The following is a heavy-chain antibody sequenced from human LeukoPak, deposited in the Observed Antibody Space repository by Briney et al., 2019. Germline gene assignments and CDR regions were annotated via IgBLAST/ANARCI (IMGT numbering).Heavy chain of an antibody. CDR2: INHSGST. D-gene: IGHD3-22*01. J-gene: IGHJ4*02. CDR1: GGSFSGYY. V-gene: IGHV4-34*01. CDR3: ARGRPFITMIVVVKYDY. Sequence: TSETLSLTCAVYGGSFSGYYWSWIRQPPGKGLEWIGEINHSGSTNYNPSLKSRVTISVDTSKNQFSLKLSSVTAADTAVYYCARGRPFITMIVVVKYDYWGQGTLVTVSS.